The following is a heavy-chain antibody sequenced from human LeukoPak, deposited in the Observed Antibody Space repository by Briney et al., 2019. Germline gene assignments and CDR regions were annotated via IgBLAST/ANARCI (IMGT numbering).Heavy chain of an antibody. CDR1: GGSISSGGYY. CDR3: ARTAHNSYHYYYMDV. Sequence: SETLSLTCTVSGGSISSGGYYWSWIRQPPGKGLEWIGYIYHSGSTYYNPSLKSRVTISVDRSKNQFSLKLSSVTAADTAVYYCARTAHNSYHYYYMDVWGKGTTVTVSS. D-gene: IGHD1-1*01. V-gene: IGHV4-30-2*01. J-gene: IGHJ6*03. CDR2: IYHSGST.